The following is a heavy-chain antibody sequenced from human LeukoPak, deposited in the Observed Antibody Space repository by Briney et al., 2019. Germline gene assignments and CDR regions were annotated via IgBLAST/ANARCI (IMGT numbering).Heavy chain of an antibody. D-gene: IGHD2-15*01. J-gene: IGHJ5*02. CDR1: GYTFTSYG. Sequence: GASVKVSCKASGYTFTSYGISWVRQAPGQGLEWMGWISAYNGNTNYAQKLQGRVTMTTDTSTSTAYMELRSLRSDDTAVYYCARPKGLYCSGGSCYSEGNWFDPWGQGTLVTVSS. V-gene: IGHV1-18*01. CDR2: ISAYNGNT. CDR3: ARPKGLYCSGGSCYSEGNWFDP.